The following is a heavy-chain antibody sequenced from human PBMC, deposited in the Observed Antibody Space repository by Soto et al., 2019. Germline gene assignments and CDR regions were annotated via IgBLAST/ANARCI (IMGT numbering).Heavy chain of an antibody. CDR3: AGRSRTIE. CDR1: GCSISSSAW. D-gene: IGHD1-7*01. V-gene: IGHV4-4*02. J-gene: IGHJ4*02. CDR2: IHHSGST. Sequence: SETLSLTCAVSGCSISSSAWWSWVRQPPGKGLEWIGEIHHSGSTNYDPSLKSRITISVDRSKNQFSLELTSVTAADTAVYYCAGRSRTIEWGQGTQVTVSS.